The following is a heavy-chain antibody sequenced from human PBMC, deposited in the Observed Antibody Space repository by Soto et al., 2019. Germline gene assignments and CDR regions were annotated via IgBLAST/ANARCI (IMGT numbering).Heavy chain of an antibody. D-gene: IGHD6-19*01. CDR1: GGSISSGGYS. CDR2: IYHSGST. V-gene: IGHV4-30-2*01. Sequence: SETLSLTCAVSGGSISSGGYSWSWIRQPPGKGLEWIGYIYHSGSTNYNPSLKSRVTISVDTSKNQFSLKLISVTAADTAVYYCATMGIAVAGLRAFDIWGQGTMVTVSS. J-gene: IGHJ3*02. CDR3: ATMGIAVAGLRAFDI.